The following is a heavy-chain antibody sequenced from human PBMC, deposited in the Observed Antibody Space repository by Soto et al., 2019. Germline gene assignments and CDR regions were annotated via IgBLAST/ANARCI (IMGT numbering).Heavy chain of an antibody. J-gene: IGHJ6*02. CDR1: GYTFTGYY. D-gene: IGHD1-26*01. Sequence: GASVKVSCKASGYTFTGYYMHWVRQAPGQGLEWMGWINPNSGGTNYAQKFQGWVTMTRDTSISTAYMELSRLRSDDTAVYYCATDLGFEVRSYYYYYYYGMDVWVQGTTVTVSS. CDR3: ATDLGFEVRSYYYYYYYGMDV. V-gene: IGHV1-2*04. CDR2: INPNSGGT.